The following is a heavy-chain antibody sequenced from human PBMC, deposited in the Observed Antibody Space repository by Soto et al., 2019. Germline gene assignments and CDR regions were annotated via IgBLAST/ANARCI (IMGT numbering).Heavy chain of an antibody. J-gene: IGHJ4*02. CDR2: ISSESSET. Sequence: SLRLSCDSAGFTFRRVSINWFIQVPGKGLDRAASISSESSETWYADSVKGRFIISRDNAQNSLFLQMNTQRPEDSAIYYCARVAYWGPGTQVTFAS. CDR3: ARVAY. CDR1: GFTFRRVS. V-gene: IGHV3-21*01.